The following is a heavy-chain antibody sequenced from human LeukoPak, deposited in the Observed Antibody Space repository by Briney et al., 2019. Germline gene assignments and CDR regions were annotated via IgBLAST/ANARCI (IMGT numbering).Heavy chain of an antibody. V-gene: IGHV3-30-3*01. CDR3: AREEYSGYDHPYFDY. Sequence: GGSLRLSCAASGFTFSSYAMHWVRQAPGKGLEWVAVISYDGSNKYYADSVKGRFTISRDNSKNTLYLQMNSLRAEDTAVYYCAREEYSGYDHPYFDYWGQGTLVTVSS. D-gene: IGHD5-12*01. CDR2: ISYDGSNK. CDR1: GFTFSSYA. J-gene: IGHJ4*02.